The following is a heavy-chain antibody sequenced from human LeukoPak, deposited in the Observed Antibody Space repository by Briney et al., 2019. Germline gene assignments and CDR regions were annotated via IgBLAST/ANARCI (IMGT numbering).Heavy chain of an antibody. CDR2: IYYSGST. V-gene: IGHV4-59*08. CDR1: GGSISSYY. CDR3: ARQYSSGRLDY. J-gene: IGHJ4*02. Sequence: SETLSLTCTVSGGSISSYYWSWIRQPPEKGLEWIGYIYYSGSTNYNPSLKSRVTISVDTSKNQFSLKLSSVTAADTAVYYCARQYSSGRLDYWGQGTLVTVSS. D-gene: IGHD6-19*01.